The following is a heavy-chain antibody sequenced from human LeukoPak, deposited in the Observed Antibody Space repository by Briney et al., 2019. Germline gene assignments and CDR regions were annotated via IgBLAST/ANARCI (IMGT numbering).Heavy chain of an antibody. D-gene: IGHD2-2*02. V-gene: IGHV4-61*02. CDR2: IYTSGST. CDR3: ARLGYCSSTSCYKDFVY. J-gene: IGHJ4*02. Sequence: SETLSLTCTVSGGSISSGSYYWSWIRQPAGKGLEWIGRIYTSGSTNYNPSLKSRVTISVDTSKNQFSLKLSSVTAADTAVYYCARLGYCSSTSCYKDFVYWGQGTLVTVSS. CDR1: GGSISSGSYY.